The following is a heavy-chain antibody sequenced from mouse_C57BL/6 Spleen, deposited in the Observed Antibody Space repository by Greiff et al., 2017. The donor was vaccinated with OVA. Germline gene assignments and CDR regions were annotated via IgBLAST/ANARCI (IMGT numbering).Heavy chain of an antibody. D-gene: IGHD2-1*01. Sequence: QVQLQQPGAELVKPGASVKLSCKASGYTFTSYWMHWVKQRPGRGLEWIGRIDPNSGGTKYNEKFKSKATMTVDKPTSTAYMQLSSLTTGDSAVYYCARGDYGNYGDYAMDYWGQGTSVTVSS. CDR2: IDPNSGGT. V-gene: IGHV1-72*01. CDR1: GYTFTSYW. CDR3: ARGDYGNYGDYAMDY. J-gene: IGHJ4*01.